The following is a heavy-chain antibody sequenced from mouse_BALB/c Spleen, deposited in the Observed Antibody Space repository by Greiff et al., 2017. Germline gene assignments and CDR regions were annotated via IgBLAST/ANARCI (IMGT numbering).Heavy chain of an antibody. J-gene: IGHJ3*01. Sequence: EVQGVESGGGLVQPGGSLKLSCAASGFTFSSYGMSWVRQTPDKRLELVATINSNGGSTYYPDSVKGRFTISRDNAKNTLYLQMSSLKSEDTAMYYCARAPYWFAYWGQGTLVTVSA. CDR2: INSNGGST. V-gene: IGHV5-6-3*01. CDR3: ARAPYWFAY. CDR1: GFTFSSYG.